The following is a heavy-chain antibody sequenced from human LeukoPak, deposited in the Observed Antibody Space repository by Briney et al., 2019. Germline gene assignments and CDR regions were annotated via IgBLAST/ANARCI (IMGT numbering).Heavy chain of an antibody. CDR2: TSHDGVKK. J-gene: IGHJ4*02. D-gene: IGHD6-19*01. Sequence: GGSVRLSCVASGNGMHWVRQAPGKGLEWVAVTSHDGVKKYYADSVRGRFTISREYLKNSLYLQMDSLRVEDTAVYYCARAIAVAGPYYFDYWGQGTLVTVSS. CDR1: GNG. CDR3: ARAIAVAGPYYFDY. V-gene: IGHV3-30*03.